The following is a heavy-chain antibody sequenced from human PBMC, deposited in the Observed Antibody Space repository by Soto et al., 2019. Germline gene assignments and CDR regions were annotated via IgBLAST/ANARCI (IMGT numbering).Heavy chain of an antibody. D-gene: IGHD2-2*01. V-gene: IGHV3-15*07. Sequence: WGSLRLSCSASGFTFSNACINWVRQAPGKGLEWVGRIKSNADGGTPDYAAPVKDRFTISRDDSKNTLYLQMNSLKTDDTAIYYCSTALSTAMPWGQGTLVTVSS. J-gene: IGHJ5*02. CDR1: GFTFSNAC. CDR2: IKSNADGGTP. CDR3: STALSTAMP.